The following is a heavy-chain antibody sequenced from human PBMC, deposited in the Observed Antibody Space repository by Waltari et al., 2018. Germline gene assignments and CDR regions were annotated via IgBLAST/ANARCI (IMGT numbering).Heavy chain of an antibody. CDR3: ARLRYSYGDDFDY. Sequence: QVQLQESGPGLVKPSETLSLTCTVSGGSISSYYWSWIRQPPGKGLRWIWYIHYSGSTNYNPSLKSRVTISVDTSKNQFSLKLSSVTAADTAVYYCARLRYSYGDDFDYWGQGTLVTVSS. CDR1: GGSISSYY. V-gene: IGHV4-59*08. D-gene: IGHD5-18*01. CDR2: IHYSGST. J-gene: IGHJ4*02.